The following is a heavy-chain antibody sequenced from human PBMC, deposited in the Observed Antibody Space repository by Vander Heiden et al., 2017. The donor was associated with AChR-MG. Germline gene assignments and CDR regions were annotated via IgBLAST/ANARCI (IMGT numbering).Heavy chain of an antibody. Sequence: QVQLQESGPGLVKPSQTLSLTCTFSGGSISSGGYYWSWIRQHPGKGLEWIGYIYYSGSTYYNPSLKSRVTISVDTSTNQFSLKLSSVTAADTAVYYCARSPCSSAGCHISAFDIWGQGTMVTVSS. J-gene: IGHJ3*02. V-gene: IGHV4-31*03. CDR2: IYYSGST. D-gene: IGHD2-2*01. CDR1: GGSISSGGYY. CDR3: ARSPCSSAGCHISAFDI.